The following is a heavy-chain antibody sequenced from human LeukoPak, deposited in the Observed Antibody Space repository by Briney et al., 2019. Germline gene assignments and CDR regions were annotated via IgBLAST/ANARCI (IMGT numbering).Heavy chain of an antibody. CDR1: GFTFSSYA. CDR2: ISYDGSNK. Sequence: GGSLRLSCAASGFTFSSYAMHWVRQAPGKGLEWVAVISYDGSNKYYADSVKGRFTISRGNSKNTLYLQMNSLRAEDTAVYYCARDRGRLRPGNYYYYGMDVWGQGTTVTVSS. J-gene: IGHJ6*02. V-gene: IGHV3-30-3*01. D-gene: IGHD4-17*01. CDR3: ARDRGRLRPGNYYYYGMDV.